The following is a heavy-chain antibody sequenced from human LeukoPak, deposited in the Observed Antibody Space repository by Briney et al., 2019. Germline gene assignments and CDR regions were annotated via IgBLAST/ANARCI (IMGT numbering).Heavy chain of an antibody. V-gene: IGHV4-34*01. CDR3: ARGPSRYYY. J-gene: IGHJ4*02. CDR2: INHSGST. CDR1: GGSFSGYY. Sequence: PSETLSLTCAVYGGSFSGYYWSWIRQPPGKGLEWIGEINHSGSTNYNPSLKSRVTISVDTSKNQFSLKLSSVTAADTAVYYCARGPSRYYYWGQGTLVTVSS. D-gene: IGHD1-26*01.